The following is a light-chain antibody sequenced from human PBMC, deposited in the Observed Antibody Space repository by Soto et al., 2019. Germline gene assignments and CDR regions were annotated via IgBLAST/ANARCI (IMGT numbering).Light chain of an antibody. J-gene: IGLJ1*01. CDR3: SSYTSSSTLV. Sequence: QSVLTQPASVSGSPGQSITISCTGTSSDVGGYNYVSWYQQHPGKAPKLMIYDVSNRPSGVSNSFSGSKSGNTASLTISGLQAEDEADYYCSSYTSSSTLVFGTGTQLTVL. CDR2: DVS. V-gene: IGLV2-14*01. CDR1: SSDVGGYNY.